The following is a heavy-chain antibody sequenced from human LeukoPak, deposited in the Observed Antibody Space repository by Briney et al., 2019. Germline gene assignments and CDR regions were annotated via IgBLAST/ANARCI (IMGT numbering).Heavy chain of an antibody. V-gene: IGHV4-39*07. D-gene: IGHD4-17*01. CDR2: IYYSGST. CDR1: GDSISSSSYD. J-gene: IGHJ4*02. Sequence: SETLSLTCTVSGDSISSSSYDWGWIRQPPGKGLEWIGSIYYSGSTYYNPSLKSRVTISVDKSKNQISLKLSSVTAADTAVYYCARDLRSFYGDYVVRYFDYWGQGTLVTVSS. CDR3: ARDLRSFYGDYVVRYFDY.